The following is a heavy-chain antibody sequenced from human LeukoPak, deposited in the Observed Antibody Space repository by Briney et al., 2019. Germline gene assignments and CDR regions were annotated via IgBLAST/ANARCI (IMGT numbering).Heavy chain of an antibody. V-gene: IGHV3-33*01. CDR2: IWYDGSNK. CDR3: ARDQYGYSSYPDY. J-gene: IGHJ4*02. CDR1: GFTFSSYG. D-gene: IGHD5-18*01. Sequence: GRSLRLSCAASGFTFSSYGMHWVRQAPGKGLEWVAVIWYDGSNKYYADSVKGRFTIPRDNSKNTLYLQMNSLRAEDTAVYYCARDQYGYSSYPDYWGQGTLVTVSS.